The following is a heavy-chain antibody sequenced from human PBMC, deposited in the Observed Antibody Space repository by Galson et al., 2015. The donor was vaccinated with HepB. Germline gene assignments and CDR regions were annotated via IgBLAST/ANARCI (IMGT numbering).Heavy chain of an antibody. J-gene: IGHJ4*02. CDR2: ISGSGGST. CDR1: GFTFSSYA. Sequence: SLRLSCAASGFTFSSYAMSWVRQAPGKGLEWVSAISGSGGSTYYADSVKGRFTISRDNSKNTLYLQMNSLRAEDTAIYCCAKGGSGSYSRDYFDYWGQGTLVTVSS. D-gene: IGHD1-26*01. V-gene: IGHV3-23*01. CDR3: AKGGSGSYSRDYFDY.